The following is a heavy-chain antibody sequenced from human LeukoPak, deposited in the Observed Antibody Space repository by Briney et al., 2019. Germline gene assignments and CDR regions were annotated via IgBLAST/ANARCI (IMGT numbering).Heavy chain of an antibody. CDR2: ISSSSSYI. D-gene: IGHD6-19*01. Sequence: NPGGSLRLSCAASGFTFSSYSMNWVRQAPGKGLEWVSSISSSSSYIYYADSVKGRFTISRDNAKNSLYLQMNSLGAEDTAVYYCARAGVAGTEGHFDYWGQGTLVTVSS. V-gene: IGHV3-21*01. CDR3: ARAGVAGTEGHFDY. J-gene: IGHJ4*02. CDR1: GFTFSSYS.